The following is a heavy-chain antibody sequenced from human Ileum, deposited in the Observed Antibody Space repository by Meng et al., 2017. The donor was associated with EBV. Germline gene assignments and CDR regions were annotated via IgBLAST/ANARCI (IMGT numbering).Heavy chain of an antibody. CDR3: ARGNGWRFDY. Sequence: QVQLVQSEADVKKPGASVKVSCQAAGYTFTSSSMNWVRHAPGQGLEWMGWININTGNPTYAQGFTGRFVFSLDTSVSTAYLQIDSLKADDTAVYYCARGNGWRFDYWGQGTLVTVSS. CDR1: GYTFTSSS. J-gene: IGHJ4*02. V-gene: IGHV7-4-1*01. CDR2: ININTGNP. D-gene: IGHD6-19*01.